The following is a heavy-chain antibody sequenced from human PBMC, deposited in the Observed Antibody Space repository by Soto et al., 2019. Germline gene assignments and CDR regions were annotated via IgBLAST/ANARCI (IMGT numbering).Heavy chain of an antibody. CDR3: ARVSDFWSASNWFDP. CDR1: GDSISSGHYY. V-gene: IGHV4-30-4*01. CDR2: IHHTGSA. Sequence: QVQLQESGPGLVKPSQTLSLTCTVSGDSISSGHYYWSWIRQPPGKGLEWIAYIHHTGSAYYNPSLKSRVTISVDTSKNQFSLKLTSLTAADTAVYYCARVSDFWSASNWFDPWGQGTLVTVSS. J-gene: IGHJ5*02. D-gene: IGHD3-3*01.